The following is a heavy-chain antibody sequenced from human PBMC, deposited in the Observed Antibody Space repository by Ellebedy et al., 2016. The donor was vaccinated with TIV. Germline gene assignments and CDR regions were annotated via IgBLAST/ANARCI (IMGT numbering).Heavy chain of an antibody. D-gene: IGHD3-10*01. J-gene: IGHJ6*03. V-gene: IGHV5-10-1*04. CDR3: ARQAGGSGTYYHHNYHYMDV. CDR1: GYIFTSYW. Sequence: GESLKISCKGSGYIFTSYWINWVRQMPGKGLEWMGRIDPSDSYTNYSPSFQGQVTISVDKFISTAYLQWSSLKASDTAMYYCARQAGGSGTYYHHNYHYMDVWGKGTTVTVSS. CDR2: IDPSDSYT.